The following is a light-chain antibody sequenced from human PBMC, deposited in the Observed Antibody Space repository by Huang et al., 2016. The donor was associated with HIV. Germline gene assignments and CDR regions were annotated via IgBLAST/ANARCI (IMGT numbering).Light chain of an antibody. CDR2: PAA. CDR3: QQTTSFPFT. J-gene: IGKJ3*01. V-gene: IGKV1-12*01. CDR1: QGITSW. Sequence: DIQMTQSPSSVSASVGDRVTITCRASQGITSWLAWYQQKPGKAPKLLIYPAASLQRGVPSRFSGSGSGTYFTLTLSSLQPGDSATYYCQQTTSFPFTFGPGTKVDIK.